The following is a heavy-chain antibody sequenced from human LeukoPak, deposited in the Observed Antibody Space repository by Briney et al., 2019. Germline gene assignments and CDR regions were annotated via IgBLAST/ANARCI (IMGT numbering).Heavy chain of an antibody. D-gene: IGHD4-23*01. CDR3: VRGNDYGGPHY. Sequence: GGSLRLSCAVSGFTLSSYWMHWVRQAPGKGLVWVSRIDRDGSRINYADSVKGRFTISRDNGKNTLFLQMNSLRAEDAAVYYCVRGNDYGGPHYWGQGTLVTVSS. V-gene: IGHV3-74*01. J-gene: IGHJ4*02. CDR1: GFTLSSYW. CDR2: IDRDGSRI.